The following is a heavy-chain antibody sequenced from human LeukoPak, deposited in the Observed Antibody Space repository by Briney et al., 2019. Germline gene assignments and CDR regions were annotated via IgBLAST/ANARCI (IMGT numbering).Heavy chain of an antibody. CDR1: GYSISSGYY. Sequence: SETLSLTCAVSGYSISSGYYWGWIRQPPGKGLEWIGGIYHSGSTYYNPSLKSRVTISVDTSKNQFSLKLSSVTAADTAVYYCARDRYSGYDYYYYYMDVWGKGTTVTVSS. D-gene: IGHD5-12*01. CDR3: ARDRYSGYDYYYYYMDV. CDR2: IYHSGST. J-gene: IGHJ6*03. V-gene: IGHV4-38-2*02.